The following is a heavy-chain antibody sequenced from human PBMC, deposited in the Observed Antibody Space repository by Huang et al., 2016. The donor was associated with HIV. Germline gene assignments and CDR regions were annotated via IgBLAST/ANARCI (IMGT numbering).Heavy chain of an antibody. CDR2: FAPEHGET. CDR3: AAGYDTYYDI. D-gene: IGHD2-21*01. CDR1: GYTLTEFS. J-gene: IGHJ3*02. Sequence: QVQLVQSGAEVMKPGASVKVSCKVSGYTLTEFSIHWVRQAPGKGLEWMGGFAPEHGETIYAQNFQGRVTMTEDTSTDTAYMELHSLRPEDTAVYYCAAGYDTYYDIWGQGTMVIASS. V-gene: IGHV1-24*01.